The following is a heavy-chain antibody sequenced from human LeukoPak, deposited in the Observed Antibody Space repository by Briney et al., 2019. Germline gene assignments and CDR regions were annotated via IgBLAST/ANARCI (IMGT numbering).Heavy chain of an antibody. CDR2: IYYSGST. D-gene: IGHD5-24*01. V-gene: IGHV4-59*08. CDR1: GGSISSYY. J-gene: IGHJ3*02. CDR3: ARHERDASLDHALDI. Sequence: SETLSLTCTVSGGSISSYYWSWIRQPPGKGLEWIGNIYYSGSTSYNPSLKSRVTILVDTSKNQFSLKLSSVTAADTAVYYCARHERDASLDHALDIWGQGTMVTVSS.